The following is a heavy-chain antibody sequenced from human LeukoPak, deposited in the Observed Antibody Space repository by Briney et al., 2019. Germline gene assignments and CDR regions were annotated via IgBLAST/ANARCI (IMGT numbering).Heavy chain of an antibody. Sequence: ASVKVSCKASGYTFTSHYMHWVRRAPEQGLEWMGIINPSGGSTSYAQKFQGRVTMTRDMSTRTDYMELSSLRYEDTAVYYCARDVSSTSSWWFDPWGQGTLVIVSS. D-gene: IGHD2-2*01. CDR1: GYTFTSHY. V-gene: IGHV1-46*01. CDR2: INPSGGST. CDR3: ARDVSSTSSWWFDP. J-gene: IGHJ5*02.